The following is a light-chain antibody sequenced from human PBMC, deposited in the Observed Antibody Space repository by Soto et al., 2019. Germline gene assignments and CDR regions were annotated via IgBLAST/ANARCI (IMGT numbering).Light chain of an antibody. CDR1: HDIITY. CDR2: EAS. CDR3: QQLNTLPFT. Sequence: DIQMTQTPSSLSASVGDRVTITCRPSHDIITYLAWYEQKQGKAPKLXIYEASTLQSGVQSRFSGSGSGTEFTLTISGLLPEDFATYHCQQLNTLPFTFGQGTRLEIK. V-gene: IGKV1-9*01. J-gene: IGKJ5*01.